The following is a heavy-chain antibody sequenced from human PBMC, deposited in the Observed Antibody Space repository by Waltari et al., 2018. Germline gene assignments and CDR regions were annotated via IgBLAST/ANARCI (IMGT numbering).Heavy chain of an antibody. J-gene: IGHJ4*02. CDR2: SNHNGST. D-gene: IGHD6-13*01. V-gene: IGHV4-34*01. CDR1: GGSFSGYY. CDR3: AAGPRIAAAHDY. Sequence: QVQLQQWGAGLLKPSETLSLTCAVYGGSFSGYYWSWTRQPPGKGLEWIGESNHNGSTNYNPALKSRVTISVDTSKNPFSLKLSSVTAADTAVYYCAAGPRIAAAHDYWGQGTLVTVSS.